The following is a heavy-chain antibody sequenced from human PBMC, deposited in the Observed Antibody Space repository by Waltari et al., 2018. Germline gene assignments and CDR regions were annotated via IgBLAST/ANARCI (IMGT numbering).Heavy chain of an antibody. CDR2: ISSSSSYI. V-gene: IGHV3-21*01. Sequence: EVQLVESGGGLVKPGGSLRLSCAASGFTFSSYSMNWVRQAPGKGLEWVSSISSSSSYIYYADSVKGRFTISRDNAKNSLYLQMNSLRAEDTAVYYCARGGIYDILTGFDYWGQGTLVTVSS. CDR1: GFTFSSYS. J-gene: IGHJ4*02. D-gene: IGHD3-9*01. CDR3: ARGGIYDILTGFDY.